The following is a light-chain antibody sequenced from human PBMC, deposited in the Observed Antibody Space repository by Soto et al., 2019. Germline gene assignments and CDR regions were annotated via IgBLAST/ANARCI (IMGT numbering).Light chain of an antibody. Sequence: QPVLTQSPSVSASLGASVKLTCTLSSGHSSYAIAWHQQQPEKGPRYLMNLNSDGSHSKGDGIPDRFSGSSSGAQRYLTISSLQSEDEADYYCQTWGTGIQVFGGGTKVTVL. V-gene: IGLV4-69*01. CDR2: LNSDGSH. J-gene: IGLJ3*02. CDR3: QTWGTGIQV. CDR1: SGHSSYA.